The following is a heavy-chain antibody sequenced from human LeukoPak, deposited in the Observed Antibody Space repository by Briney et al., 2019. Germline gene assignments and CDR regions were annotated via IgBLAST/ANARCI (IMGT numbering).Heavy chain of an antibody. J-gene: IGHJ5*02. Sequence: PGGSLRLSCAASGFTFSSYAMNWVRQAPGKGLEWVSVISDSGASTYSADSVKGRFTISRDNSKNTLFLQMNSLRAEDTAVYYCAKAPGALIASAIDAWGQGTLVTVSS. CDR3: AKAPGALIASAIDA. CDR2: ISDSGAST. V-gene: IGHV3-23*01. CDR1: GFTFSSYA. D-gene: IGHD2-2*01.